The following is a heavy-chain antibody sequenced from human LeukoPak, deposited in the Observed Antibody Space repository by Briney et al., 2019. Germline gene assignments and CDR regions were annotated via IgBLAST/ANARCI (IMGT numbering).Heavy chain of an antibody. CDR2: FDPEDGET. CDR1: GYTLTELS. V-gene: IGHV1-24*01. D-gene: IGHD3-22*01. CDR3: AKGRYYYDSSGYFAFDI. J-gene: IGHJ3*02. Sequence: GASVKVSCKVSGYTLTELSMHWVRQAPGKGLEWMGGFDPEDGETIYAQKMQGRVTMTEDTSTDTAYMELSSLRAEDTAVYYCAKGRYYYDSSGYFAFDIWGQGTMVTVSS.